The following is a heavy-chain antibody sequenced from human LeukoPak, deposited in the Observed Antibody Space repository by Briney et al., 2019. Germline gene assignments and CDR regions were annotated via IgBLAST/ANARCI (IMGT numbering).Heavy chain of an antibody. J-gene: IGHJ4*02. V-gene: IGHV3-48*04. Sequence: GGSLRLSCAASGFTFSSYSMNWVRQAPGKGLEWVSYISSSSSTIYYADSVKGRFTISRDNAKNSLYLQMNSLRAEDTAVYYCASNKLERPTGYWGQGTLVTVSS. CDR2: ISSSSSTI. CDR3: ASNKLERPTGY. D-gene: IGHD1-1*01. CDR1: GFTFSSYS.